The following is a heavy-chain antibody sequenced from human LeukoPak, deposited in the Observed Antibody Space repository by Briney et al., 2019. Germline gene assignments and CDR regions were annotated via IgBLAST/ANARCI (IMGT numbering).Heavy chain of an antibody. CDR2: INPNSGGT. J-gene: IGHJ6*03. Sequence: ASVKVSCKASGYTFTGYYMHWVRQAPGQGLEWMGWINPNSGGTNYAQKFQGRVTMTRDTSISTAYMELSSLRSEDTAVYYCARVPYDSSGYYPPGYYYYYMDVWGKGTTVTISS. CDR3: ARVPYDSSGYYPPGYYYYYMDV. V-gene: IGHV1-2*02. D-gene: IGHD3-22*01. CDR1: GYTFTGYY.